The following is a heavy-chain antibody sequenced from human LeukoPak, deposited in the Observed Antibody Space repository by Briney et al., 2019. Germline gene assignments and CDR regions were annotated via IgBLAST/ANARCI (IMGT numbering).Heavy chain of an antibody. J-gene: IGHJ4*02. CDR2: ISGSGGST. CDR3: AKVFRRFGVKKPHDY. V-gene: IGHV3-23*01. D-gene: IGHD3-10*01. CDR1: GFTFSSYA. Sequence: PGGSLRLSCAASGFTFSSYAMSWVRQAPGKGLEWVSAISGSGGSTYYADSVKGRFTISRDNSKNTLYLQMNSLRAEDTAVYYGAKVFRRFGVKKPHDYWGQGTLVTVSS.